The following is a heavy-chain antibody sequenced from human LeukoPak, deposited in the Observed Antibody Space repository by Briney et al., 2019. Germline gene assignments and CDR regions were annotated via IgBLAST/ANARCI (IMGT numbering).Heavy chain of an antibody. J-gene: IGHJ4*02. CDR3: GRGAAVASPHY. Sequence: PSETLSLTCTVSGGSISSSSYYWGWIRQPPGKGLEWIGSIYYSGSTYYNPSLKSRVTISVDTSKNQFPLKLSSVTAADPAGYSRGRGAAVASPHYWGQGTLVTVSS. D-gene: IGHD4-23*01. CDR2: IYYSGST. V-gene: IGHV4-39*01. CDR1: GGSISSSSYY.